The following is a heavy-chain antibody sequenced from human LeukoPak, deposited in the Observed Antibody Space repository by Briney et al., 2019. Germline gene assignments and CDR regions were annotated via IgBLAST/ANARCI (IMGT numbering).Heavy chain of an antibody. CDR2: ISYDGSNK. CDR3: ARAYYDYGDYGESKGLWFDP. CDR1: GFTFSSYG. V-gene: IGHV3-30*03. Sequence: GGSLRLSCAASGFTFSSYGMHWVRQAPGKGLEWVAVISYDGSNKYYADSVKGRFTISRDNSKNTLYLQMNSLRAEDTAVYYCARAYYDYGDYGESKGLWFDPWGQGTLVTVSS. D-gene: IGHD4-17*01. J-gene: IGHJ5*02.